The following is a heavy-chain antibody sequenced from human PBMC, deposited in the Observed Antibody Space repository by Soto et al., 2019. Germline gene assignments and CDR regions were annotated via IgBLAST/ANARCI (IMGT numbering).Heavy chain of an antibody. CDR3: AREVRSYGLFDY. V-gene: IGHV4-59*01. J-gene: IGHJ4*02. Sequence: SESLSLTCTVSGGSISSYYWSWIRQPPGKGLEWIGYIYYSGSTNYNPSLKSRVTISVDTSKNQFSLKLSSVTAADTAVYYCAREVRSYGLFDYWGQGTLVTVSS. CDR1: GGSISSYY. D-gene: IGHD1-26*01. CDR2: IYYSGST.